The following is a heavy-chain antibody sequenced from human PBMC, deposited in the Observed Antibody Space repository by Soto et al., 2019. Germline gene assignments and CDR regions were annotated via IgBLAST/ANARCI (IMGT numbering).Heavy chain of an antibody. CDR3: ARDGSNYDFWSGYYGGYYYGMDV. Sequence: GGSLRLSCAASGFTFSSYSMNWVRQAPGKGLEWVSSISSSSSYIYYADSVKGRFTISRDNAKNSLYLQMNSLRAEDTAVYYCARDGSNYDFWSGYYGGYYYGMDVWGQGTTVTVSS. CDR1: GFTFSSYS. V-gene: IGHV3-21*01. D-gene: IGHD3-3*01. J-gene: IGHJ6*02. CDR2: ISSSSSYI.